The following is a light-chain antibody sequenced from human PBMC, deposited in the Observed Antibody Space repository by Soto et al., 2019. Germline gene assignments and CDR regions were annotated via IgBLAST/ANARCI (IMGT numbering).Light chain of an antibody. V-gene: IGKV3-15*01. Sequence: EIVLTQSPATLSLSPGERATLSCRASQSVSSDLAWYHQKPGQAPRLLIYGASTRATGIPARFSGSGSGTEFTLTISNLQSEDFAVYYCHQYNKWPPITFGQGTRLEIK. CDR1: QSVSSD. CDR2: GAS. CDR3: HQYNKWPPIT. J-gene: IGKJ5*01.